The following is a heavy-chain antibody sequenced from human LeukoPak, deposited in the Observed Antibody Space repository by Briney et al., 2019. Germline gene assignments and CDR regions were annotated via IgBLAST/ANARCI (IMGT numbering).Heavy chain of an antibody. D-gene: IGHD3-3*01. CDR2: IYHSGST. V-gene: IGHV4-38-2*02. CDR3: ARTPMVVGYDIDY. J-gene: IGHJ4*02. Sequence: SETLSLTCTVSGYSISSGYYWGWIRPPPGKGLEWVGSIYHSGSTFYNLSLKSRVTMSVDTSENQFSLKLNSVTAADTAVYYCARTPMVVGYDIDYWGQGTLVTVSS. CDR1: GYSISSGYY.